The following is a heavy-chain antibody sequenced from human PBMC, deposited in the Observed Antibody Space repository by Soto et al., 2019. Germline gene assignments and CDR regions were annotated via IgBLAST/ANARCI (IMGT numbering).Heavy chain of an antibody. Sequence: LRLSCAVSGFSVSVNYMTWVRQAPGKGLEWVSIIYGGGTTYYADSVKGRFTISRDNSKNTLYLQMNSLRAEDTAVYYCARPHSERYSYGMDVWGQGTTVTVSS. CDR2: IYGGGTT. V-gene: IGHV3-53*01. D-gene: IGHD1-26*01. J-gene: IGHJ6*02. CDR1: GFSVSVNY. CDR3: ARPHSERYSYGMDV.